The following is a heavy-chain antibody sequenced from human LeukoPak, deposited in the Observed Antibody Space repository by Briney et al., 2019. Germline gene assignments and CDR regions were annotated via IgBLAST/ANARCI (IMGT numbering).Heavy chain of an antibody. J-gene: IGHJ4*02. V-gene: IGHV5-51*01. CDR2: IYPGDSDT. CDR3: AYGKYYFDC. Sequence: GESLKISCKGSGYRFTSNWIAWVRQMPGKGLEWMGVIYPGDSDTRYSPSFQGQVTISADKSISTAYLQWSSLRASDTAMSYCAYGKYYFDCWGQGTLVTVSS. D-gene: IGHD4-17*01. CDR1: GYRFTSNW.